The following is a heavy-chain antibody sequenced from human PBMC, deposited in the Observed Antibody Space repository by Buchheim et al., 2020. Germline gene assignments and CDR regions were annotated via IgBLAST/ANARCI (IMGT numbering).Heavy chain of an antibody. D-gene: IGHD6-19*01. Sequence: DVQLVESGGGLVQPEGSLRLSCAASGFSLTTYGMSWVRQAPGKGLEWVSAINGDATYYADSVKGRFTTSIARSKNTVYLQVNSLRADDTAVYYCGKESLSRGWYTIEHWGQGTL. CDR1: GFSLTTYG. CDR3: GKESLSRGWYTIEH. CDR2: INGDAT. V-gene: IGHV3-23*04. J-gene: IGHJ4*02.